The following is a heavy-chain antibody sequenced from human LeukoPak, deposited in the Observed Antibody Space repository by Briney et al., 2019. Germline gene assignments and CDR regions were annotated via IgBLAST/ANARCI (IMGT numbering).Heavy chain of an antibody. CDR2: IYPGDSDT. CDR1: GYSFSTYW. J-gene: IGHJ4*02. V-gene: IGHV5-51*01. D-gene: IGHD4-11*01. CDR3: ARRALTTDYFDF. Sequence: NLGESLKISCKGSGYSFSTYWIAWVRQVPGKGLEWMGIIYPGDSDTRYSPSFQGQVTISADKSINAAYLQWSSLKASDTAMYYCARRALTTDYFDFWAQGVLVTVSS.